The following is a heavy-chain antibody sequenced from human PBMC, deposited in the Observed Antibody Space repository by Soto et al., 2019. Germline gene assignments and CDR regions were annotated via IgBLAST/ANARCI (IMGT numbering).Heavy chain of an antibody. Sequence: EVKMVESGGGLVEPGGSIRLSCAASGFAFTDAWMNWVRQARGKGLEWVGRTKDNAQGGTADYAAPVKGRFIMSRDDSKNTLYLQMYGLQTEDTGIYYCTRRPKLGDAGVGPRDYWGRRTLVAISS. V-gene: IGHV3-15*07. CDR1: GFAFTDAW. CDR2: TKDNAQGGTA. J-gene: IGHJ4*02. D-gene: IGHD7-27*01. CDR3: TRRPKLGDAGVGPRDY.